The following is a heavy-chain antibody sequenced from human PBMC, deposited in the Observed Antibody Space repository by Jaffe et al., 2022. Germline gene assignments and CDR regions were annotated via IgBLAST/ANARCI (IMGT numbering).Heavy chain of an antibody. J-gene: IGHJ4*02. CDR1: GGSISSYY. Sequence: QVQLQESGPGLVKPSETLSLTCTVSGGSISSYYWSWIRQPPGKGLEWIGYIYYSGSTNYNPSLKSRVTISVDTSKNQFSLKLSSVTAADTAVYYCARWPLAAGIFDYWGQGTLVTVSS. CDR3: ARWPLAAGIFDY. D-gene: IGHD6-13*01. V-gene: IGHV4-59*01. CDR2: IYYSGST.